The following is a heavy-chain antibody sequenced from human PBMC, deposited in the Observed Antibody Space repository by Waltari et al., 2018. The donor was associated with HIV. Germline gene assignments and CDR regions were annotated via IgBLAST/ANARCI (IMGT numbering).Heavy chain of an antibody. D-gene: IGHD3-22*01. CDR1: GGSISSRSHY. CDR2: IYYSGST. Sequence: QLQLQESGPGLVQPSETLSLTCTVSGGSISSRSHYCGCIRHPPGKGLEWIGSIYYSGSTYYNPSLKSRVTISVDTSKNQFSLKLSSVTAADTAVYYCARQGYYYDSSGYYTGAFDIWGQGTVVTVSS. V-gene: IGHV4-39*01. J-gene: IGHJ3*02. CDR3: ARQGYYYDSSGYYTGAFDI.